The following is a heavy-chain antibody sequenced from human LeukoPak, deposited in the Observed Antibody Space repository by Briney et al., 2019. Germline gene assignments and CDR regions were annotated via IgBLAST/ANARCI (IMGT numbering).Heavy chain of an antibody. D-gene: IGHD3-16*01. Sequence: ASVKVSCKASGYTFTSSGISWVRQAPGQGLEWMGWISAYNGNTNYAQKLQGRVTMTTDTSTNTAYMELRSLRADDTAVYYCARTALYDYVWGSYEYWGQGTLVTVSS. CDR3: ARTALYDYVWGSYEY. CDR1: GYTFTSSG. V-gene: IGHV1-18*01. CDR2: ISAYNGNT. J-gene: IGHJ4*02.